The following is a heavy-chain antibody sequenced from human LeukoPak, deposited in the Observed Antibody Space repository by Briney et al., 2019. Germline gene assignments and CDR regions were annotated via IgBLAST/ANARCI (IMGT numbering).Heavy chain of an antibody. CDR1: GFTFSSYS. V-gene: IGHV3-21*01. J-gene: IGHJ4*02. D-gene: IGHD3-9*01. CDR3: ARDDYDILTGYAY. CDR2: ISSSSSYI. Sequence: PGGSLRLSCAASGFTFSSYSMNCVRQAPGKGLEWVSSISSSSSYIYYADSVKGRFTISRGNAKNSLYLQMNSLRVEDTAVYYCARDDYDILTGYAYWGQGTLVTVSS.